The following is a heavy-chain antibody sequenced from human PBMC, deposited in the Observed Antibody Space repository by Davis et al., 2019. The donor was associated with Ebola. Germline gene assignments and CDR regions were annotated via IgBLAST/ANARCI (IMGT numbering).Heavy chain of an antibody. CDR2: IIPILGIA. J-gene: IGHJ5*02. D-gene: IGHD6-13*01. CDR1: GGTFSSYT. Sequence: AASVKVSCKASGGTFSSYTISWVRQAPGQGLEWMGRIIPILGIANYAQKFQGRVTITADKSTSTAYMELSSLRSEDTAVYYCARSFSSTFVGWFDPWGQGTLVTVSS. CDR3: ARSFSSTFVGWFDP. V-gene: IGHV1-69*02.